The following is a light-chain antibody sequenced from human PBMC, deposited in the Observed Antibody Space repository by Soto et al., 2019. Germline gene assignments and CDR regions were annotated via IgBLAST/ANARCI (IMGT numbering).Light chain of an antibody. Sequence: QSALTQSASVSGSPGQSITISCTGTSSDVGNYNYVSWYQQHPGEVPKLIIFNVNNRPSGVSNRFSGSKSGNTASPTISGLQAEDEADYYCSSFTSSTTYVFGTGTKVTVL. CDR1: SSDVGNYNY. CDR2: NVN. V-gene: IGLV2-14*01. CDR3: SSFTSSTTYV. J-gene: IGLJ1*01.